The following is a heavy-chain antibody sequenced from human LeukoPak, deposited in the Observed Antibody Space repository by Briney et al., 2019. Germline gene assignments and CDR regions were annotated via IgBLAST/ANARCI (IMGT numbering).Heavy chain of an antibody. Sequence: SETLSLTCSVSAGSISGSSWWSWVRQSPVKGLEWIGEIYLYGTTNYNPSLKSRVTMSVDRSKNQFSLKLSSVTAADTAVYYCARQKWEQQGRDYYFNGLDVWGPGTTVTVSS. J-gene: IGHJ6*02. D-gene: IGHD1-26*01. CDR3: ARQKWEQQGRDYYFNGLDV. CDR2: IYLYGTT. CDR1: AGSISGSSW. V-gene: IGHV4-4*02.